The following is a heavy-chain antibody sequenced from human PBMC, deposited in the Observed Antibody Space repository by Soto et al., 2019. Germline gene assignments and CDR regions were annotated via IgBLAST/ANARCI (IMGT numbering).Heavy chain of an antibody. D-gene: IGHD3-22*01. V-gene: IGHV4-39*01. CDR2: IYYSGST. J-gene: IGHJ4*02. Sequence: QLQLQESAPGLGKTSETLSLTCTVSGGSISSSSYYWGWIRQPPGKGLEWIGSIYYSGSTYYNPSLKSRVTSSVDTSKNQFSRKLSSVTAADTAGYYWARLDYYDSSGYGNFDYWGQGTLVTVSS. CDR3: ARLDYYDSSGYGNFDY. CDR1: GGSISSSSYY.